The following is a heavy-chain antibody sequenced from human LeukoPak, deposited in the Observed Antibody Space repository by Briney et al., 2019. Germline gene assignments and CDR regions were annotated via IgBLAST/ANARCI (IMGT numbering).Heavy chain of an antibody. Sequence: GGSLRLSCAASGFTFSSYAMSWVRQAPGKGLEWVSAISGSGGSTYYADSVKGRFTISRDNSKNTRYLQMNSLRAEDTAVYYCARYSSDYFDYWGQGTLVTVSS. V-gene: IGHV3-23*01. J-gene: IGHJ4*02. CDR2: ISGSGGST. CDR1: GFTFSSYA. CDR3: ARYSSDYFDY. D-gene: IGHD6-19*01.